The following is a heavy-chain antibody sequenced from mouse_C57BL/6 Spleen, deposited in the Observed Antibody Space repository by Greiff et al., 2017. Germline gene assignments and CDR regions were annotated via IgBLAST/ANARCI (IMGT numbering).Heavy chain of an antibody. Sequence: VQLQQPGTELVKPGASVKLSCKASGYTFTSYWMHWVKQRPGQGLEWIGNINPSNGGTNYNEKFKSKATMAVDKSSSTAYMRLSSLTSEDSAVYFCARDYYGSSYSWYFDVWGTGTTVTVAS. CDR3: ARDYYGSSYSWYFDV. CDR2: INPSNGGT. D-gene: IGHD1-1*01. V-gene: IGHV1-53*01. J-gene: IGHJ1*03. CDR1: GYTFTSYW.